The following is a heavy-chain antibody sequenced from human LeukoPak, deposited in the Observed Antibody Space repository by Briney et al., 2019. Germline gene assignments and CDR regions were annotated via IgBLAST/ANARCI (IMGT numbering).Heavy chain of an antibody. D-gene: IGHD1-26*01. Sequence: SETLSLTCTVSGGSITHYYWTWIRQPPGKTLEWIGYSYYSGSTKYNPSLKSRVTISIDTSNNQFSLNLRSVTAADTAVYYCATTTSGGDAFDIWGQGTMVTVSS. V-gene: IGHV4-59*01. CDR1: GGSITHYY. J-gene: IGHJ3*02. CDR3: ATTTSGGDAFDI. CDR2: SYYSGST.